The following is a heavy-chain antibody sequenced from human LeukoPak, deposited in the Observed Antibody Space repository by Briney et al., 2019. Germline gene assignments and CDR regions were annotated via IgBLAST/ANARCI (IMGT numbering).Heavy chain of an antibody. CDR1: GFTFSNFW. Sequence: GGSLRLSCIGSGFTFSNFWMNWVRQAPGKGLEWVATIKQDGSEEYYVDSVKGRFIISRDNAKNPLSLQMNSLRVEDSAVYFCAGSSGFIPYHWGQGTLVTVSS. CDR3: AGSSGFIPYH. J-gene: IGHJ1*01. V-gene: IGHV3-7*01. CDR2: IKQDGSEE. D-gene: IGHD3-10*01.